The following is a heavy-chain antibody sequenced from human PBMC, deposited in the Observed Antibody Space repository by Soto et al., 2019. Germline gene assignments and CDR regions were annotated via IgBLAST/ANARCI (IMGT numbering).Heavy chain of an antibody. CDR1: GLTVSCTKY. D-gene: IGHD1-1*01. Sequence: GGPLRLSFAASGLTVSCTKYVAWVSQAPGKGLEWVSALYDVDGSFYSDSVKGRFTTSSDSSKTTVYLQMNDLRPADTAVYYCATWHEREHAYDVWGQGTTVTVSS. V-gene: IGHV3-53*01. CDR3: ATWHEREHAYDV. J-gene: IGHJ3*01. CDR2: LYDVDGS.